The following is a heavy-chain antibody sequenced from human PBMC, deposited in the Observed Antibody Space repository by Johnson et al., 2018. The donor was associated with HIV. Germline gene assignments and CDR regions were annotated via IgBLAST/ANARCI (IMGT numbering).Heavy chain of an antibody. CDR1: EFTFSSYA. CDR3: AREGEPDGFDI. Sequence: VQLVESGGGVVQPGRSLRLSCAASEFTFSSYAFHWVRQTPGKGLEWVANIKQDGSEKYYVDSVRGRFTISRDNAKNSLYLQMNSLRAEDTAVYYCAREGEPDGFDIWGQGTMVTVSS. CDR2: IKQDGSEK. D-gene: IGHD3-16*01. V-gene: IGHV3-7*01. J-gene: IGHJ3*02.